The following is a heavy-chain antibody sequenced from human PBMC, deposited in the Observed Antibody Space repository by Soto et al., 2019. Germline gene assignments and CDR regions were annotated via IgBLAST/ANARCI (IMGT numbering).Heavy chain of an antibody. V-gene: IGHV1-69*02. D-gene: IGHD2-2*01. Sequence: QVQLVQSGAEVKKPGSSVKVSCKASGGTFSSYTISWVRQAPGQGLEWIGRIIPILGISNYAQKFQGRVTITADKSTSKAYMELSSLRSEDTAVYYCASSRVVVPAALGPYGMDVWGQGTTVTVSS. CDR1: GGTFSSYT. CDR2: IIPILGIS. CDR3: ASSRVVVPAALGPYGMDV. J-gene: IGHJ6*02.